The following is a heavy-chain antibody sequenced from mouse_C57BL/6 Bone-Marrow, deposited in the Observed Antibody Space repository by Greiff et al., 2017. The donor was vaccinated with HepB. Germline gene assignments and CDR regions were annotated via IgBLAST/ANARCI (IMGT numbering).Heavy chain of an antibody. D-gene: IGHD1-1*01. CDR3: ARLRYGYYAMDY. J-gene: IGHJ4*01. CDR2: INPNNGGT. V-gene: IGHV1-18*01. CDR1: GYTFTDYN. Sequence: VQLQQSGPELVKPGASVKIPCKASGYTFTDYNMDWVKQSHGKSLEWIGDINPNNGGTIYNQKFKGKATLTVDKSSSTAYMELRSLTSEDTAVYYCARLRYGYYAMDYWGQGTSVTVSS.